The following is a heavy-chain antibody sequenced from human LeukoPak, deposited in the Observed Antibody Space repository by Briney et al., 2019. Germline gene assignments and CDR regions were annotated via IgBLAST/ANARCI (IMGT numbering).Heavy chain of an antibody. Sequence: SETLSLTCTVSGGSISSSSYYWGWIRQPPGKGLEWIGSIYYSGSTYYNPSLKSRVTISVDTSKNQFSLKLSSVTAADTAVYYCAGQGMADTAMVDPTPMIDYWGQGTLVTVSS. J-gene: IGHJ4*02. CDR1: GGSISSSSYY. V-gene: IGHV4-39*01. CDR2: IYYSGST. D-gene: IGHD5-18*01. CDR3: AGQGMADTAMVDPTPMIDY.